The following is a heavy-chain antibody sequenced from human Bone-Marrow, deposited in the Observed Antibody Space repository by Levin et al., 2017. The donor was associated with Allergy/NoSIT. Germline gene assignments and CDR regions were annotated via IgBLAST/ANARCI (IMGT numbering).Heavy chain of an antibody. CDR2: IYHSGST. CDR1: GGSISSSNW. J-gene: IGHJ6*02. Sequence: SETLSLTCAVSGGSISSSNWWSWVRQPPGKGLEWLGEIYHSGSTNYNPSLKSRVTISVDKSKNQFSLKLSSVTAAATAVYYCARIPCGGDCYDYYYYGMDVWGQGTTVTVSS. CDR3: ARIPCGGDCYDYYYYGMDV. D-gene: IGHD2-21*02. V-gene: IGHV4-4*02.